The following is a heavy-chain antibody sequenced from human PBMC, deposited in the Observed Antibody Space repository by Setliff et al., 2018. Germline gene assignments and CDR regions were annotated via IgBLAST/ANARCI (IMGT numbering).Heavy chain of an antibody. CDR1: GYTFTSYD. J-gene: IGHJ2*01. Sequence: ASVKVSCKASGYTFTSYDINWVRQATGQGLEWMGWMNPNSGNTGYAQKFQGRVTMTRNTSISTAYMELSSLRSEDTAVYYCARLEGGDYWYFDLWVPETLLVTVSS. CDR3: ARLEGGDYWYFDL. D-gene: IGHD4-17*01. V-gene: IGHV1-8*02. CDR2: MNPNSGNT.